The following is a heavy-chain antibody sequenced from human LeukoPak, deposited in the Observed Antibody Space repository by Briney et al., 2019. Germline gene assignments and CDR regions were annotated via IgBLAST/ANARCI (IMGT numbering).Heavy chain of an antibody. J-gene: IGHJ4*02. V-gene: IGHV1-2*06. CDR3: ARDQEQWPAGGY. CDR1: GYTFTGYY. D-gene: IGHD6-19*01. CDR2: INPNSGGT. Sequence: ASVKVSCKASGYTFTGYYMHWVRQAPGQGLEWMGRINPNSGGTNYAQKFQGRVTMTRDTPISTAYMELSRLRSDDTAVYYCARDQEQWPAGGYWGQGTLVTVSS.